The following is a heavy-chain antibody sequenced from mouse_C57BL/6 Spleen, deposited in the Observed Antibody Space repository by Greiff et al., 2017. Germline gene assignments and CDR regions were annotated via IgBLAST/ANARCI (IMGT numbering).Heavy chain of an antibody. CDR3: ARWGREDY. CDR1: GYTFTSYW. CDR2: IDPSDSYT. V-gene: IGHV1-50*01. J-gene: IGHJ2*01. Sequence: QVQLQQPGAELVKPGASVKLSCKASGYTFTSYWMQWVKQRPGQGLEWIGEIDPSDSYTNYNQKFKGKATLTVDTSSSTAYMQLSSLTSEDSAVYYCARWGREDYWGQGTTLTVSS.